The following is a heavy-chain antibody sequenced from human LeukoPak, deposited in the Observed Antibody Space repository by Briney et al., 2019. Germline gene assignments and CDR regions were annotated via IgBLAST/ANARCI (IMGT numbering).Heavy chain of an antibody. CDR3: AKDLEWELPEPNAFDI. CDR2: ITTGGDTT. D-gene: IGHD1-26*01. Sequence: LPGGSLRLSCAVSGITFSRLPMTWVRQAPGKGLQWVSAITTGGDTTFYADSVKGRFTISRDNSKNTLYLQMNSLTAEDAAVYYCAKDLEWELPEPNAFDIWGQGTMVTVSS. J-gene: IGHJ3*02. CDR1: GITFSRLP. V-gene: IGHV3-23*01.